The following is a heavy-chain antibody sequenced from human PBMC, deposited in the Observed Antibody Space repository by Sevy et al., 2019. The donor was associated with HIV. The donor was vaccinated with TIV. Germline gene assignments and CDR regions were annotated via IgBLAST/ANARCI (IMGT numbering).Heavy chain of an antibody. D-gene: IGHD6-19*01. Sequence: GGSLRLSCAASGFTFSSYGMHWVRQAPGKGLEWVAVISYDGSNKYYADSVKGRFTISRDNSKNTLYLQMNSLRAEDTAVYDCAKDGIAVAAFAGYFDLWGRGTLVTVSS. CDR1: GFTFSSYG. J-gene: IGHJ2*01. CDR2: ISYDGSNK. V-gene: IGHV3-30*18. CDR3: AKDGIAVAAFAGYFDL.